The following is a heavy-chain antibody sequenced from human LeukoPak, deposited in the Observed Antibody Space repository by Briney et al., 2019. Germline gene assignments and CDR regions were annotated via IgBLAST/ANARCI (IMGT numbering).Heavy chain of an antibody. CDR1: GGSISNYY. J-gene: IGHJ6*02. D-gene: IGHD3-22*01. Sequence: SETLSLTCTVSGGSISNYYWSWIRQPPGKGLEWIGYICYSGGTNYNPSLKSRVTISVDTSKNQFSLNLSSVTAADTAMYYCARDRSPEGYYDSSHWDYYHGMDVWGQGTTVTVSS. V-gene: IGHV4-59*01. CDR2: ICYSGGT. CDR3: ARDRSPEGYYDSSHWDYYHGMDV.